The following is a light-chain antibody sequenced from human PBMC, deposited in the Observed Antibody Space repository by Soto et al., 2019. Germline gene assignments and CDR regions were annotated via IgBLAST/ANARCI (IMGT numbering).Light chain of an antibody. CDR2: KAS. CDR3: QHYNSYSEA. V-gene: IGKV1-5*03. J-gene: IGKJ1*01. CDR1: QSISSW. Sequence: DIQMTQSPSSRSATAGDRVTITCRASQSISSWLAWYQHKPGKAPKLLIYKASTLKSGVPSRFSGSGSGTEFTLTISSLQPDDFATYYCQHYNSYSEAFGQGTKVDIK.